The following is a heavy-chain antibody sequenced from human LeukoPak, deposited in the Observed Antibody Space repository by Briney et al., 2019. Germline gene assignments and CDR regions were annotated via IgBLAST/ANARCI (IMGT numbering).Heavy chain of an antibody. D-gene: IGHD3-10*01. CDR3: ARSYGSGNFDY. CDR1: GFTFSSYS. Sequence: GGSLRLSCAASGFTFSSYSMDWVRQAPGKGLEWVSSISSSSSYIYYADSVKGRFTISRDNAKNSLYLQMNSLRAEDTAVYYCARSYGSGNFDYWGQGTLVTVSS. J-gene: IGHJ4*02. V-gene: IGHV3-21*01. CDR2: ISSSSSYI.